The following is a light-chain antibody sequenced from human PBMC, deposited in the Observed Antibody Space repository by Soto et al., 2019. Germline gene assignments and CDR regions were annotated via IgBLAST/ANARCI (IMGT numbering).Light chain of an antibody. V-gene: IGKV2-28*01. J-gene: IGKJ2*01. Sequence: DIVMTQSPLSLPVTPEEPASISCTSSQSLLHSNGNNYLDWFLQKPGQPPQLLIYLDSNRASGVPDRFSGSGSGTNFTLKISKVEAEDVGVYHCMQGLETPFTFGQGTKLEIK. CDR3: MQGLETPFT. CDR1: QSLLHSNGNNY. CDR2: LDS.